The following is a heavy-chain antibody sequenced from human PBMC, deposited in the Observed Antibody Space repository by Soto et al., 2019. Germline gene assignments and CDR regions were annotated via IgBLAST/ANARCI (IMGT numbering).Heavy chain of an antibody. Sequence: GGSLRLSCAASGFTFSSYAMNWVRQAPGKGLEWVSGISGSGGSTYYADSVKGRFTISRDNSKNTLYLQMNSLRAEDTAVYYCAKDRQFTIFGVVLGYWGQGTLVTVSS. CDR1: GFTFSSYA. CDR3: AKDRQFTIFGVVLGY. CDR2: ISGSGGST. D-gene: IGHD3-3*01. J-gene: IGHJ4*02. V-gene: IGHV3-23*01.